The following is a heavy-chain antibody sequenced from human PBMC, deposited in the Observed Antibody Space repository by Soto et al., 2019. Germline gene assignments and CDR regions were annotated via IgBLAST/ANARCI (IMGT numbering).Heavy chain of an antibody. J-gene: IGHJ5*02. CDR3: ASGGVAGKAGVATTKNWFDP. CDR1: GGSFSGYY. V-gene: IGHV4-34*01. D-gene: IGHD6-19*01. CDR2: INHSGST. Sequence: QVQLQQWGAGLLKPSETLSLTCAVYGGSFSGYYWSWIRQPPGKGLEWIGEINHSGSTNYNPSLKGRVTISVDTSKNQFSLKLSSVTAADTAVYYCASGGVAGKAGVATTKNWFDPWGQGTLVTVSS.